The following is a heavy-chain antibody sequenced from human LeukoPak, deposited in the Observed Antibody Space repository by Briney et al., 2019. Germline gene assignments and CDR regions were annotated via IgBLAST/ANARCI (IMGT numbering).Heavy chain of an antibody. D-gene: IGHD6-6*01. CDR2: IYSGGST. CDR3: ARSIAARQHYYYYMDV. Sequence: GGSLRLSCAASGFTVSSNYMSWVRQAPGKGLEWVSVIYSGGSTYYADSVKGRFTISRGNSKSTLYIQMNSLRAEDTAVYYCARSIAARQHYYYYMDVWGKGTTVTVSS. CDR1: GFTVSSNY. V-gene: IGHV3-53*01. J-gene: IGHJ6*03.